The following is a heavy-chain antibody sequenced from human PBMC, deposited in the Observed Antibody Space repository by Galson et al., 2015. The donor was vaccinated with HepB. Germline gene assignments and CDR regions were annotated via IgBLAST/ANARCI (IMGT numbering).Heavy chain of an antibody. D-gene: IGHD2-15*01. V-gene: IGHV3-23*01. CDR2: LTSSGGNS. CDR3: AKDGIMVANNPYHFHY. CDR1: GFSFTRYA. J-gene: IGHJ4*02. Sequence: SLRLSCAASGFSFTRYAMTWVRQAPGKGPEWVSSLTSSGGNSYYTDSVKGRFPVSRDNSKNTLLLQLNSLRAEDTAMYFCAKDGIMVANNPYHFHYWGQGTLVTVSS.